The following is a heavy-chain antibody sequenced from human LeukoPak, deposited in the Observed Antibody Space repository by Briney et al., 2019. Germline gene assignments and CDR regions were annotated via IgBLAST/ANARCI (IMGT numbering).Heavy chain of an antibody. Sequence: GGSLRLSCAASGFTFSSYGMHWVRQAPGKGLEWVAFIRYDGSNKYYADSVKGRFTIFRDNSKNTLYLQMNSLRAEDTAVYYCARGKRIQLWLIPDYWGQGTLVTVSS. D-gene: IGHD5-18*01. V-gene: IGHV3-30*02. CDR3: ARGKRIQLWLIPDY. J-gene: IGHJ4*02. CDR2: IRYDGSNK. CDR1: GFTFSSYG.